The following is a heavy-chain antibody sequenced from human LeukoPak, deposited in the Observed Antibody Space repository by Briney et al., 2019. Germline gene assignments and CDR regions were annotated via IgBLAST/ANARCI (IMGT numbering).Heavy chain of an antibody. Sequence: GASVKVSCKASGYTFTSFDINWVRQATGQGPEWMGWMNPNSGNRGYAQKFQGRVTMTRNTSINTAYMELSSLRSEDTAVYYCARRLGCANKTSCYNWFDPWGQGTLVTVSS. CDR3: ARRLGCANKTSCYNWFDP. CDR1: GYTFTSFD. J-gene: IGHJ5*02. D-gene: IGHD2-15*01. V-gene: IGHV1-8*01. CDR2: MNPNSGNR.